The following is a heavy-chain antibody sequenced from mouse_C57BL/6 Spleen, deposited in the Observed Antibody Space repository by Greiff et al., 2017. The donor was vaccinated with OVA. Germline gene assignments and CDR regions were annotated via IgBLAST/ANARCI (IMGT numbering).Heavy chain of an antibody. CDR2: ISYDGSN. J-gene: IGHJ3*01. CDR3: ARGIYTYSNYEGFAY. D-gene: IGHD2-5*01. CDR1: GYSITSGYY. Sequence: EVQLQQSGPGLVKPSQSLSLTCSVTGYSITSGYYWNWIRQFPGNKLEWMGYISYDGSNNYNPSLKNRSSITRDTSKNQFFLKLNSVTTEDTATYDCARGIYTYSNYEGFAYWGQGTLVTVSA. V-gene: IGHV3-6*01.